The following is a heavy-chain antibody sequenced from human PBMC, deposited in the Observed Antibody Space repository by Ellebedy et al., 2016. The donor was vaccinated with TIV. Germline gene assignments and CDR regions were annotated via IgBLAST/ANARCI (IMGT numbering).Heavy chain of an antibody. CDR2: IYYSGST. D-gene: IGHD4-17*01. Sequence: MPSETLSLTCTVSGGSISSSSYYWGWIRQPPGKGLEWIGSIYYSGSTYYNPSLKSRVPISVDTSKNQFSLKLSSVTAADTAGYYCARLFRYGDSYSFDYWGQGTLVTVSS. J-gene: IGHJ4*02. CDR3: ARLFRYGDSYSFDY. V-gene: IGHV4-39*01. CDR1: GGSISSSSYY.